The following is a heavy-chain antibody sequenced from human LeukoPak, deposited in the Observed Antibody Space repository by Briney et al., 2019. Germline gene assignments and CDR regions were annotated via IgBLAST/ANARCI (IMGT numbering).Heavy chain of an antibody. CDR3: ATGYDPRGYSPY. V-gene: IGHV7-4-1*02. CDR1: GYTFSDWP. Sequence: ASVKVSCKGSGYTFSDWPINWVRQAPGQGLEWMGWIDTNTGNPTYAQGFTGRLVFSLDTSVSTTYLQISSLKAEGTAVYYCATGYDPRGYSPYWGQATLATVSP. CDR2: IDTNTGNP. J-gene: IGHJ4*02. D-gene: IGHD2-15*01.